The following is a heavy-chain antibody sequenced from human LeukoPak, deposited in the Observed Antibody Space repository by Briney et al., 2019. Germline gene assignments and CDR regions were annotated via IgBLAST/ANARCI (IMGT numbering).Heavy chain of an antibody. J-gene: IGHJ3*02. CDR1: GYSFTSYW. CDR2: IYPGDPDT. CDR3: ARPYYDFWSGYSGHDAFDI. Sequence: GESLKISCKGSGYSFTSYWIGWVRQMPGKGLEWMGIIYPGDPDTRYSPSFQGQVTISADKSISTAYLQWSSLKASDTAMYYCARPYYDFWSGYSGHDAFDIWGQGTMVTVSS. D-gene: IGHD3-3*01. V-gene: IGHV5-51*01.